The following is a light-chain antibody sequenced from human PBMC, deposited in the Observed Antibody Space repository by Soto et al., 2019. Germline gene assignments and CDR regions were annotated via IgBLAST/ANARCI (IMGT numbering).Light chain of an antibody. CDR1: SSDVGSYDH. CDR2: EVS. Sequence: QSALTQPASVSGCPGQSITISCSATSSDVGSYDHVAWYQQFPGKTPKLMIYEVSNRPSGVSSGFSGSKSGNTASLTISGLQAEDEADYYCISYTGSSTSYVFGSGTKVTVL. J-gene: IGLJ1*01. V-gene: IGLV2-14*01. CDR3: ISYTGSSTSYV.